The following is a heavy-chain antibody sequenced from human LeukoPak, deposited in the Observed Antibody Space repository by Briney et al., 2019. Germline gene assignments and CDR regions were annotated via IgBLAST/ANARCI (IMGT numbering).Heavy chain of an antibody. CDR3: ARDANSIVVVVELPDY. D-gene: IGHD2-15*01. CDR1: GFTFSSYA. J-gene: IGHJ4*02. Sequence: PGGSLRLSCAASGFTFSSYAMDWVRQAPGKGLEWVAVISYDGSNKYYADSVKGRFTISRDNSKNTLYLHMNSLRAEDTAVYYCARDANSIVVVVELPDYWGQGTLVTVSS. CDR2: ISYDGSNK. V-gene: IGHV3-30*04.